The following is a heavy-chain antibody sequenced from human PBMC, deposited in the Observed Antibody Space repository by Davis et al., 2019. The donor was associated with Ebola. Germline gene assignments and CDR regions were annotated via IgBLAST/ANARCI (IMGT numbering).Heavy chain of an antibody. J-gene: IGHJ4*02. CDR2: IYYSGTT. CDR1: GGSISYYY. D-gene: IGHD6-19*01. Sequence: SETLSLTCTVSGGSISYYYWNWIRQAPGKGLEWIGDIYYSGTTNYNPSLKSRVTISVDTSKNQFSLKLSSVTAADTAVYYCARSQWLVHSYGYWGQGTLVTVSS. CDR3: ARSQWLVHSYGY. V-gene: IGHV4-59*12.